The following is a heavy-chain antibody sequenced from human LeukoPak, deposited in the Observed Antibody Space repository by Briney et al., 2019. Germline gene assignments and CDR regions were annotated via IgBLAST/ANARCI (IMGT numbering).Heavy chain of an antibody. Sequence: TLSLTCAVSGGSISSGGYSWRWLRQPPGKGLVGSGNIYHSGSTYYNPSLKSRVTISVDRSKNQFSLKLSSVTAADTAGYYCARGTSITMKAGAFDIWGQGTMVTVSS. CDR3: ARGTSITMKAGAFDI. J-gene: IGHJ3*02. CDR1: GGSISSGGYS. V-gene: IGHV4-30-2*01. D-gene: IGHD3-22*01. CDR2: IYHSGST.